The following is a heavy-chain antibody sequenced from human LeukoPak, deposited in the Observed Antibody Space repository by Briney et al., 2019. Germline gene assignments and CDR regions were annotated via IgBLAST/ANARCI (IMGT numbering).Heavy chain of an antibody. Sequence: GGSLRLSCAASGFTFSSYNMNWVRQAPGKGLEWVSSISSSSSYIYYADSVKGRFTISRDNAKNSLYLQMNSLRAEDTAVYYCARDINWRFDSWGQGTLVTVSS. J-gene: IGHJ4*02. CDR1: GFTFSSYN. CDR3: ARDINWRFDS. D-gene: IGHD1-1*01. V-gene: IGHV3-21*01. CDR2: ISSSSSYI.